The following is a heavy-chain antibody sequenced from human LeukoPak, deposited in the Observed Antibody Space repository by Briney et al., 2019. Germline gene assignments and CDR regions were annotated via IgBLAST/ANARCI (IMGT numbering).Heavy chain of an antibody. J-gene: IGHJ4*02. CDR3: ARRQLELLDY. D-gene: IGHD1-1*01. CDR2: IYSGGST. Sequence: GGSLRLSCAASGFTVSSNYMSWVRQAPGKGLEWVSVIYSGGSTYYADSVKGRFTISRHNSKNTLYLQTNSLRAENTAVYYCARRQLELLDYWGQGTLVTVSS. CDR1: GFTVSSNY. V-gene: IGHV3-53*04.